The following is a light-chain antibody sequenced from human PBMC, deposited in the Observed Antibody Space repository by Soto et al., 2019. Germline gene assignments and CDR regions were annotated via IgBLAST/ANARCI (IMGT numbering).Light chain of an antibody. CDR1: QSLIKS. CDR3: QQYGNSPQT. J-gene: IGKJ1*01. Sequence: ELVSTQSQATLSLSLGVKAPLYSRASQSLIKSLAWYQQKPGQAPRLLIYGASSRATGIPNRFSGSGSGTDFTLTISRLEPEDFAVYYCQQYGNSPQTFGQGTKVDTK. V-gene: IGKV3-20*01. CDR2: GAS.